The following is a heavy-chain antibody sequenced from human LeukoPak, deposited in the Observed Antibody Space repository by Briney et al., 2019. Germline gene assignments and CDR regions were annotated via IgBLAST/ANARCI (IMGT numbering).Heavy chain of an antibody. CDR2: IWYDGSNK. CDR3: AKGSSPFDY. V-gene: IGHV3-33*06. J-gene: IGHJ4*02. Sequence: GGSLRRSCSAAGFTFSSYGMHWVRQAPGKGLEWVAVIWYDGSNKYYADSVKGRFTISRDNSKDTLYLQMNSLRAEDTAVYYCAKGSSPFDYWGQGTLVTVSS. D-gene: IGHD6-13*01. CDR1: GFTFSSYG.